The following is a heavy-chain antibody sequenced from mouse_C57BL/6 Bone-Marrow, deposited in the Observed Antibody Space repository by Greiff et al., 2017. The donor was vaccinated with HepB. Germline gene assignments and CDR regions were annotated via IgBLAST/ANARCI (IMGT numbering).Heavy chain of an antibody. J-gene: IGHJ1*03. Sequence: EVMLVESGGGLVKPGGSLKLSCAASGFTFSSYAMSWVRQTPEKRLEWVATISDGGSYTYYPDNVKGRFTISRDNAKNNLYLQMSHLKAEDTAMYYCARDDSLRSLYWYFDVWGTGTTVTVSS. V-gene: IGHV5-4*01. CDR1: GFTFSSYA. CDR2: ISDGGSYT. D-gene: IGHD1-1*01. CDR3: ARDDSLRSLYWYFDV.